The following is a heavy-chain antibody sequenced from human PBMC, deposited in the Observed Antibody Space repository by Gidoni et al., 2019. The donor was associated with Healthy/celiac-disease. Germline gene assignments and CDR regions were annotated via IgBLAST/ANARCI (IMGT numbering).Heavy chain of an antibody. CDR1: GFTFSSYG. Sequence: QVQLVESGGGVVQPGRSLRLSCAASGFTFSSYGMHWVRQAPGKGLEWVAVIWYDGSNKYYADSVKGRFTISRDNSKNTLYLQMNSLRAEDTAVYYCARDGPHDSSGYSFDYWGQGTLVTVSS. V-gene: IGHV3-33*01. CDR2: IWYDGSNK. CDR3: ARDGPHDSSGYSFDY. J-gene: IGHJ4*02. D-gene: IGHD3-22*01.